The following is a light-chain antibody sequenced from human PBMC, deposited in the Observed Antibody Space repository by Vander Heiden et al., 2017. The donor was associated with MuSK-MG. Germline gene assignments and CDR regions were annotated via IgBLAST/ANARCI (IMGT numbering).Light chain of an antibody. CDR1: QSISIY. Sequence: IPLPQSPSTLSASVGDRVTITCRASQSISIYVAWFQQKPGKAPKFLIYKASTLESGVPSRFSGSGSGTEFTLTISSLQPDDFATYYCQQYYRYALTFGGGTKVEIK. CDR2: KAS. V-gene: IGKV1-5*03. CDR3: QQYYRYALT. J-gene: IGKJ4*01.